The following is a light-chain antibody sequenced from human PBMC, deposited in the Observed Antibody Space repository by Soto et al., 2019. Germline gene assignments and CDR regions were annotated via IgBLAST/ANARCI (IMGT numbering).Light chain of an antibody. Sequence: QSVLTQPPSVSEAPRQRVTISCSGSTSNIGNNAVTWYHQLPGNTPKLLIYFDDRLPSGVSDRCSGSTSASSASLPISWVQYEDEADYYCASWDDSLGDVVFGGGTKLTVL. CDR2: FDD. CDR3: ASWDDSLGDVV. CDR1: TSNIGNNA. V-gene: IGLV1-36*01. J-gene: IGLJ2*01.